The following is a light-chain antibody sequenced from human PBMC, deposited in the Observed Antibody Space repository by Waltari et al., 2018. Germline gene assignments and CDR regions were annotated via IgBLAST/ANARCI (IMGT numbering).Light chain of an antibody. Sequence: QSALTQPASVSGSPGQSITISCSGTDSDVGAYDFVSWYPQHPGKAPHLIIYEVSNRPSGISNRFAASKSGNTASLTISGLQAEDEADYYCSSYTTGSAPGVFGTGTRVTVL. CDR2: EVS. CDR1: DSDVGAYDF. V-gene: IGLV2-14*01. J-gene: IGLJ1*01. CDR3: SSYTTGSAPGV.